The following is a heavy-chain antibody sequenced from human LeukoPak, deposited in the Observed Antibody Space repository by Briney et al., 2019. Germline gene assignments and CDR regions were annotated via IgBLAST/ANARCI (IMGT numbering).Heavy chain of an antibody. J-gene: IGHJ4*02. Sequence: PSETLSLTCAVYGGSFSGYYWSWIRQPPGKGLEWIGEINHSGSTNYNPSLKSRVTISVDTSKNQFSLKLSSVTAADTAVYYCARGIGGDIVVVVAATLFDYWGQGTLVTVSS. CDR1: GGSFSGYY. CDR3: ARGIGGDIVVVVAATLFDY. V-gene: IGHV4-34*01. CDR2: INHSGST. D-gene: IGHD2-15*01.